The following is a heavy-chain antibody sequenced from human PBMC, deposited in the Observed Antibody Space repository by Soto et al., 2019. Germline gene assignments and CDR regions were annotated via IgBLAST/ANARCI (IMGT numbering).Heavy chain of an antibody. CDR1: GGSISSSSYY. V-gene: IGHV4-39*01. Sequence: QLQLQESGPGLVKPSETLSLTCTVSGGSISSSSYYWGWIRQPPGKGLEWIGSIYYSGSTYYNPSLKSRVTIAVDTSKNQFSLKLSSVTAADTAVYYCARRRYSSSPKDYFDYWGQGTLVTVSS. CDR3: ARRRYSSSPKDYFDY. CDR2: IYYSGST. J-gene: IGHJ4*02. D-gene: IGHD6-6*01.